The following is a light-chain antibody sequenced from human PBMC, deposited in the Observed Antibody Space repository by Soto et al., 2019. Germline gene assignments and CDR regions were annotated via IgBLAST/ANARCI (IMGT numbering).Light chain of an antibody. V-gene: IGKV3-11*01. CDR1: QSVSSY. J-gene: IGKJ4*01. Sequence: EIVLTQSPATLSLSPGERATLSCRASQSVSSYLAWYQQKPGQAPRLLIYDASNRATGIPVRFSGSGSGTDFTLTISSLEPEDFAVYYCQQRRKWPLTFGGGTRVNIK. CDR2: DAS. CDR3: QQRRKWPLT.